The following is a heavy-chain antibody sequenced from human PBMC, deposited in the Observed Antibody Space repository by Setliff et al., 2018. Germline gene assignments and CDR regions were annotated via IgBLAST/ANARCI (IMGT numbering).Heavy chain of an antibody. CDR3: ARGIMFFGVDILGYYFDH. V-gene: IGHV1-3*01. CDR2: LNAGNGNT. D-gene: IGHD3-3*01. Sequence: ASVKVCCKASGYTFTDYGMHWVRQAPGQRLEWMGWLNAGNGNTELSQMFQGRVTITGDTSAATAYMELSSLTSEDTAVYYCARGIMFFGVDILGYYFDHWGQGTLVNRLL. CDR1: GYTFTDYG. J-gene: IGHJ4*02.